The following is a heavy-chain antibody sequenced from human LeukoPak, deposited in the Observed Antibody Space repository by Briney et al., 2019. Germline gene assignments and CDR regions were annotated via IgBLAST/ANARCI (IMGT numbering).Heavy chain of an antibody. CDR2: IYSGGST. J-gene: IGHJ4*02. D-gene: IGHD1-7*01. Sequence: GGSLRLSCAASGFTFSNAWMSWVRQAPGKGLEWVSVIYSGGSTYYADSVKGRFTISRDNSKNTLYLQMNSLRAEDTAVYYCARISITGTTAGGYWGQGTLVTVSS. CDR3: ARISITGTTAGGY. CDR1: GFTFSNAW. V-gene: IGHV3-66*01.